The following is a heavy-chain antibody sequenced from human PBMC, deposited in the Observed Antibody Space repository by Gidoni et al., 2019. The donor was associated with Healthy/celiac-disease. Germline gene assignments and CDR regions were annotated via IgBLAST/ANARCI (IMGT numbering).Heavy chain of an antibody. J-gene: IGHJ4*02. CDR2: IWYDGSNK. CDR1: GFTFSSYG. D-gene: IGHD6-19*01. V-gene: IGHV3-33*01. Sequence: QVQLVESGGGVVQPGRSLRLSCAASGFTFSSYGMHWVRQAPGKGLEWVAVIWYDGSNKYYADSVKGRFTISRDNSKNTLYLQMNSLRAEDTAVYYCAREKGIAVAGRKSPNYFDYWGQGTLVTVSS. CDR3: AREKGIAVAGRKSPNYFDY.